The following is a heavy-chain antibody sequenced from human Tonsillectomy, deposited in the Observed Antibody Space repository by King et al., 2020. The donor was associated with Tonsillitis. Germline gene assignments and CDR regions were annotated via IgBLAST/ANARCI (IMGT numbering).Heavy chain of an antibody. D-gene: IGHD5-18*01. CDR1: GGSISSANYY. Sequence: VQLQESGPGLVKPSQTLSLTCTVSGGSISSANYYWRWIRQPAGKGLEWIGRIYTTGNTNYNPSLKSRVTMSVDTSQNQFSLKLSSVTAADTAVYYCARTKWTVDIAMVTGWFDPWGQGTLVTVSS. V-gene: IGHV4-61*02. CDR3: ARTKWTVDIAMVTGWFDP. J-gene: IGHJ5*02. CDR2: IYTTGNT.